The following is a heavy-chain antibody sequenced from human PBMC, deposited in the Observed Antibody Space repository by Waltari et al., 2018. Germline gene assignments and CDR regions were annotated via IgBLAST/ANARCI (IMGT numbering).Heavy chain of an antibody. Sequence: YYWNWIRQPPGTGLEWIGEINHSGSTNYNPSLKSRVTISVDTSKNQFSLKLSSVTAADTAVYYCARAWISLILGATSAFDIWGQGTMVTVS. J-gene: IGHJ3*02. D-gene: IGHD1-26*01. CDR2: INHSGST. CDR3: ARAWISLILGATSAFDI. CDR1: YY. V-gene: IGHV4-34*01.